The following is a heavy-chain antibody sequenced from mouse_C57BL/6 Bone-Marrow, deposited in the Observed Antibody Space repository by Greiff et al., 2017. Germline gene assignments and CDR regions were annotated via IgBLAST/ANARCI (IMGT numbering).Heavy chain of an antibody. CDR1: GFTFSSYG. Sequence: EVHLVESGGDLVQPGGSLRLSCAASGFTFSSYGMSWVRQTPDKRLEWVAIISSGGSYTYSPYSVTVRFTISRDNAKNTLYMQMSSVKSEDTAMYYCARRDGYPFAYWGQGTLVTVSA. CDR3: ARRDGYPFAY. J-gene: IGHJ3*01. D-gene: IGHD2-3*01. V-gene: IGHV5-6*01. CDR2: ISSGGSYT.